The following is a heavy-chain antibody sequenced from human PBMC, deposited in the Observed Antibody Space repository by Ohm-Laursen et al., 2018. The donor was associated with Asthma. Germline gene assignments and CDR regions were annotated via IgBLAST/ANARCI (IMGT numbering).Heavy chain of an antibody. CDR2: ISGSGGST. CDR1: GFTFSSYA. J-gene: IGHJ4*02. V-gene: IGHV3-23*01. D-gene: IGHD1-1*01. Sequence: SLRLSCTASGFTFSSYAMSWVRQAPGKGLEWVSAISGSGGSTYYADSVKGRFTISRDDAQNTVYLQMNSLRVDDTAVYYCARGNLEGLLWGQGTLVTVSS. CDR3: ARGNLEGLL.